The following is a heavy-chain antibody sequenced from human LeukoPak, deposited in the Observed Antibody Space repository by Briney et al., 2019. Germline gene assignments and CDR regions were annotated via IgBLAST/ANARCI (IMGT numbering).Heavy chain of an antibody. V-gene: IGHV1-2*02. CDR1: GYTFTGYY. D-gene: IGHD3-10*01. CDR2: INPNSGGT. Sequence: GASVKVSCKASGYTFTGYYMHWVRQAPGQGLEWMGWINPNSGGTNYAQKFQGRVTMTRDTSISTAYMELSRLRSDDTAVYYCARAYGSGSPGGYYFDYWGRGTLVTVSS. J-gene: IGHJ4*02. CDR3: ARAYGSGSPGGYYFDY.